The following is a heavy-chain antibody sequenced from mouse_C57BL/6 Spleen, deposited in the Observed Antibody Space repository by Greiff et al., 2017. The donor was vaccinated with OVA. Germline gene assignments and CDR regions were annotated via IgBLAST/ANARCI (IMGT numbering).Heavy chain of an antibody. CDR2: IRNKANGYTT. Sequence: EVKLVESGGGLVQPGGSLSLSCAASGFTFTDYYMSWVRQPPGKALEWLGFIRNKANGYTTEYSASVKGRFTISRDNSQSILYLQMNALRAEDSATYYCARSGDYDYDWYFDVWGTGTTVTVSS. J-gene: IGHJ1*03. CDR1: GFTFTDYY. CDR3: ARSGDYDYDWYFDV. D-gene: IGHD2-4*01. V-gene: IGHV7-3*01.